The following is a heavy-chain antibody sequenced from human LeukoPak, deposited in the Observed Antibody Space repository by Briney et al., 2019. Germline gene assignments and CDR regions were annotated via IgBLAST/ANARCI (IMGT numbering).Heavy chain of an antibody. V-gene: IGHV4-34*01. D-gene: IGHD3-3*01. Sequence: PSATLSLTCAVYGGSFSGYFLTWIRQPPGKGLEWIGSIYYSGSTYYNPSLKSRVTISVDTSKNQFSLKLSSVTAADTAVYYCARGSPVALEWLSIYYYYGMDVWGQGTTVTVSS. CDR3: ARGSPVALEWLSIYYYYGMDV. J-gene: IGHJ6*02. CDR1: GGSFSGYF. CDR2: IYYSGST.